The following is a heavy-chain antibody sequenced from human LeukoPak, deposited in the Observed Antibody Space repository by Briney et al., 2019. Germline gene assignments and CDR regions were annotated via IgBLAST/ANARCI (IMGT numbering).Heavy chain of an antibody. CDR3: ARGSGSYYWFDY. CDR1: GFTVSTNY. V-gene: IGHV3-66*01. CDR2: IYSGGST. D-gene: IGHD1-26*01. Sequence: GGSLRLSCAASGFTVSTNYMSWVRQAPGKGLEWVSVIYSGGSTYYADSVKGRFTISRDISKNTLYLQMNSLRAEDTAVYHCARGSGSYYWFDYWGQGTLVTVSS. J-gene: IGHJ4*02.